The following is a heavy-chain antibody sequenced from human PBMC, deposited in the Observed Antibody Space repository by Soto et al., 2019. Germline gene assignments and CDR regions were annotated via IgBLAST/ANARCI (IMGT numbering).Heavy chain of an antibody. CDR3: ARGRRAIFGVVIKSGSWFDP. V-gene: IGHV4-34*01. Sequence: SETLSLTCAVYGGSFSGYYLSWIRQPPGKGLEWIGEINHSGSTNYNPSLKSRVTISVDTSKNQFSLKLSSVTAADTAVYYCARGRRAIFGVVIKSGSWFDPWGQGTLVTVSS. J-gene: IGHJ5*02. CDR2: INHSGST. D-gene: IGHD3-3*01. CDR1: GGSFSGYY.